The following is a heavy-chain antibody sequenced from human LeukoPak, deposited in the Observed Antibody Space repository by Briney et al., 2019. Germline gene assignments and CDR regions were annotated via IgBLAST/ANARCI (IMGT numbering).Heavy chain of an antibody. CDR1: GFTFSSAW. Sequence: GGSLRLSCAASGFTFSSAWMSWVRQAPGKGLEWVSAISGSGGSTYYADSVKGRFTISRDNSKNTLYLQVNSLRAEDTAVFFCGIDLTGTSLIFNFWGQGVLVTVSS. CDR2: ISGSGGST. J-gene: IGHJ4*02. V-gene: IGHV3-23*01. D-gene: IGHD1-7*01. CDR3: GIDLTGTSLIFNF.